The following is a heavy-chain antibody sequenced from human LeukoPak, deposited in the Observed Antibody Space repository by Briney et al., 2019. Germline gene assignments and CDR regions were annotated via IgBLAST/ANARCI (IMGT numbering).Heavy chain of an antibody. J-gene: IGHJ3*02. CDR3: ARGEMPTVGTWTFDI. D-gene: IGHD5-24*01. V-gene: IGHV4-39*07. CDR1: GASIGSSLYF. Sequence: SETLSLTCTVSGASIGSSLYFWGWFRQPPGKGLEWIGSIYYRPTTYYNPSLKSRGTISLDTSKNQFSLKLNSVTAADTAVYYCARGEMPTVGTWTFDIWGHGTMVTVS. CDR2: IYYRPTT.